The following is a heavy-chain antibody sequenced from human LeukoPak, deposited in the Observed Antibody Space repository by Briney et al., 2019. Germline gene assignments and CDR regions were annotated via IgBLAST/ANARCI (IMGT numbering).Heavy chain of an antibody. CDR1: GFTFSTYW. J-gene: IGHJ4*02. V-gene: IGHV3-7*01. Sequence: GGSLRLSCAASGFTFSTYWMSWVRQAPGKELEWVASVKQDGSETYYVDSVKGRFTISRDNAKNSLYLQMNSLRAEDTAVYYCARDRATYWGQGTLVTVSS. CDR2: VKQDGSET. CDR3: ARDRATY.